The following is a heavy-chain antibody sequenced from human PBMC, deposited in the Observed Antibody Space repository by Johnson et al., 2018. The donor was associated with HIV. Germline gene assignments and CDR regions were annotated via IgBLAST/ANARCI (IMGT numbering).Heavy chain of an antibody. D-gene: IGHD3-16*01. CDR1: GFTFSSYG. Sequence: QVQLVESGGGVVQPGGSLRLSCAASGFTFSSYGMHWVRQAPGKALEWVAFIRYDGSNKYYVDSVKGRFTISRDNAKNSLSLQMNSLRAEDTAVYYCASFSRPRAYDYALGSDAFDMWGQGTMVTVSS. V-gene: IGHV3-30*02. J-gene: IGHJ3*02. CDR3: ASFSRPRAYDYALGSDAFDM. CDR2: IRYDGSNK.